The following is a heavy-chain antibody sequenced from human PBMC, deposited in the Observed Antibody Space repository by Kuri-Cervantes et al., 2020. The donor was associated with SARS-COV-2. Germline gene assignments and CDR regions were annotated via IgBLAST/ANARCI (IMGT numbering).Heavy chain of an antibody. CDR1: GFTFSSYA. Sequence: GGSLRLSCAASGFTFSSYAMHWVRQAPGKGLEWVAVISYDGSNKYYADSAKGRFTISRDNSKNTLYLQMNSLRAEDTAVYYCAREHTMTTQGDYYYGMDVWGQGTTVTVSS. CDR2: ISYDGSNK. J-gene: IGHJ6*02. CDR3: AREHTMTTQGDYYYGMDV. D-gene: IGHD4-17*01. V-gene: IGHV3-30-3*01.